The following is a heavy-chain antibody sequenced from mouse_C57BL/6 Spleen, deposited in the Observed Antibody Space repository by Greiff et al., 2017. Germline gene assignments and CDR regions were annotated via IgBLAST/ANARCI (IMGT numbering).Heavy chain of an antibody. Sequence: QVQLQQSGPGLVAPSQSLSITCTVSGFSLTSYAISWVRQPPGKGLEWLGVIWTGGGTNYNSALKSRLSISQDNSKSQVFLKMNSLQTDDTARYYCARVPYDYDGGYAMDYWGQGTSVTVSS. CDR3: ARVPYDYDGGYAMDY. J-gene: IGHJ4*01. CDR2: IWTGGGT. CDR1: GFSLTSYA. D-gene: IGHD2-4*01. V-gene: IGHV2-9-1*01.